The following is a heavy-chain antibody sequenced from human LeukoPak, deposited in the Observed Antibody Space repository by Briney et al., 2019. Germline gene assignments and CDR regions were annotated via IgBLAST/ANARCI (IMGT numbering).Heavy chain of an antibody. V-gene: IGHV4-30-2*01. Sequence: SETLSLTCAVSGGSISSGGYSWSWIRQPPGKGLEWIGYIYHSGSTYYNPSLKSRVTISVDRSKNQFSLKLSSVTAAGTAVYYCARENYDTRFGSSNWFDPWGQGTLVTVST. CDR2: IYHSGST. CDR3: ARENYDTRFGSSNWFDP. CDR1: GGSISSGGYS. D-gene: IGHD3-22*01. J-gene: IGHJ5*02.